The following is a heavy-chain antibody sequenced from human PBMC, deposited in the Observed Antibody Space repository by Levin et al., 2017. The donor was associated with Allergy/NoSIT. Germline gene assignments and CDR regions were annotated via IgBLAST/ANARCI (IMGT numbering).Heavy chain of an antibody. J-gene: IGHJ6*03. V-gene: IGHV3-48*01. CDR3: ARGGKWDYFNYMDV. Sequence: GESLKISCAASGFNFSSYSVNWVRQAPGKGLEWVSYISSSSSTIYYADSVKGRFTISRDNAKNSMYLKMNSLRAEDTAVYYCARGGKWDYFNYMDVWGRGTTVTVSS. CDR2: ISSSSSTI. D-gene: IGHD1-26*01. CDR1: GFNFSSYS.